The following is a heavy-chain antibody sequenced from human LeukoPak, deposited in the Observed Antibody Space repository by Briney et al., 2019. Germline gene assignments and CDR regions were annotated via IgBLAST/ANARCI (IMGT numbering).Heavy chain of an antibody. V-gene: IGHV1-2*06. CDR2: INSNSGGT. D-gene: IGHD7-27*01. CDR1: GYTFTGYY. J-gene: IGHJ4*02. Sequence: GASVKVSCKASGYTFTGYYLHWVRQAPGQGLEWMGRINSNSGGTELAQKFQGRVTMTRDTSISTAYMEVSSLRSDDTAVYYCARDLSSTPNWELDYWRQGTLVTVSS. CDR3: ARDLSSTPNWELDY.